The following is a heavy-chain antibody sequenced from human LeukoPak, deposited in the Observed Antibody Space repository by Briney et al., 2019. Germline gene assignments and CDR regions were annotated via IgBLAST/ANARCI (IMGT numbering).Heavy chain of an antibody. J-gene: IGHJ4*02. CDR2: ISYDGSNK. CDR3: AKDRLVWFGELFPDFDY. V-gene: IGHV3-30*18. Sequence: PGGSLRLSCAAPGFTFTNYAMSWVRQSPGKGLGWVAVISYDGSNKYYADSVKGRFTIPRDNSKNTLYLQMNSLRAEDTAVYSCAKDRLVWFGELFPDFDYWGEGTLVTVSS. CDR1: GFTFTNYA. D-gene: IGHD3-10*01.